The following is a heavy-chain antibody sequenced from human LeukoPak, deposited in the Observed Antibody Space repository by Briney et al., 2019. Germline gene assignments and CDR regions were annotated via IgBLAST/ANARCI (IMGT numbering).Heavy chain of an antibody. D-gene: IGHD5-24*01. CDR1: GFTFSSSG. J-gene: IGHJ5*02. V-gene: IGHV3-30*02. CDR3: ARDNSVRDEAWWFNP. Sequence: PGGSLRLSCAASGFTFSSSGMHWVRQAPGKGLEWVAFIRYDGSNKYYADSVKGRFTISRDNSKNTLSLQMNSLRAEDTAVYYCARDNSVRDEAWWFNPWGQGTLVTVSS. CDR2: IRYDGSNK.